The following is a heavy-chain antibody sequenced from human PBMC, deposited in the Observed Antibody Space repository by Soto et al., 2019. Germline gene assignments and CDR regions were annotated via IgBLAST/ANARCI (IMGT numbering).Heavy chain of an antibody. Sequence: WGSLRLSCVASGFTFSTYGLHWVRQAPGKGLAWVATISKDGYDKKYSDAVKGRFTVSRDDSKNTLYLQLNSLRKEDTGVSFCAKDIDGSASFQQSFYYVMDAWGQGTTVTLS. CDR2: ISKDGYDK. J-gene: IGHJ6*02. V-gene: IGHV3-30*18. CDR3: AKDIDGSASFQQSFYYVMDA. D-gene: IGHD2-15*01. CDR1: GFTFSTYG.